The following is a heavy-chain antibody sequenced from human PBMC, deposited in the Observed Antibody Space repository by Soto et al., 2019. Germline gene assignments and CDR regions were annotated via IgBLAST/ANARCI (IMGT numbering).Heavy chain of an antibody. D-gene: IGHD3-10*01. CDR1: GGTFSSYA. J-gene: IGHJ4*02. CDR3: ARDRNGSGSYYRQPNFDY. Sequence: QVQLVQSGAEVKKPGSSVKVSCKASGGTFSSYAISWVRQAPGQGLEWMGGIIPIFGTANYAQKFQGRVTITADESTSTAYMELSSLRSEDTAVYYCARDRNGSGSYYRQPNFDYWGQGTLVTVSS. CDR2: IIPIFGTA. V-gene: IGHV1-69*01.